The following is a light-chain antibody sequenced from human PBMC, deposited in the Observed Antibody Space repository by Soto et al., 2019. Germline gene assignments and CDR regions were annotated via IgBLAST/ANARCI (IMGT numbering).Light chain of an antibody. Sequence: AIRMTQSPSSLSASTGDRVTITCRASQGISSYLAWYQQKPGKAPKLLIYAASTLQSWVPSRFSGSGSGTDFTLTISCLQSEDFATYYCQQYYTYPPDTFGGGTKVEIK. J-gene: IGKJ4*01. CDR3: QQYYTYPPDT. CDR2: AAS. CDR1: QGISSY. V-gene: IGKV1-8*01.